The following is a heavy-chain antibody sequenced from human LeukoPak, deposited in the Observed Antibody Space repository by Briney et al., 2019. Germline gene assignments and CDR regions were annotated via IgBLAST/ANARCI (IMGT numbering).Heavy chain of an antibody. CDR1: GFTFTDYW. D-gene: IGHD5-18*01. J-gene: IGHJ4*02. CDR2: IRQDGGAT. V-gene: IGHV3-7*01. CDR3: ATSKDTAGGPY. Sequence: GGSLRLSCAASGFTFTDYWMIWVRQAPGQGLERMANIRQDGGATYYGDSVKGRFTISRDNAKNSLFLQMNNLRAEDTAVYYCATSKDTAGGPYWGQGTLVTVSS.